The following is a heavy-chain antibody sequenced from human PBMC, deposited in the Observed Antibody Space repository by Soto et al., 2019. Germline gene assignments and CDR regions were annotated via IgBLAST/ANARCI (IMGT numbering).Heavy chain of an antibody. D-gene: IGHD3-3*01. J-gene: IGHJ4*02. CDR2: INAGNGNT. V-gene: IGHV1-3*05. Sequence: QVHLVQSGTEEKKPGASVKVSCKASGFTFANDAIQWVRKAPGQRLEWMGWINAGNGNTRYSQNFQGRVTITRDTSATTAYMELNSLRSEDTATYFCARGVWSGHYLAYYFDYWGQGTLVTVSS. CDR3: ARGVWSGHYLAYYFDY. CDR1: GFTFANDA.